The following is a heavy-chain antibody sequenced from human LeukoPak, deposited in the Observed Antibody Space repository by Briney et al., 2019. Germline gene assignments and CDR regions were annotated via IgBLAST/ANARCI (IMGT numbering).Heavy chain of an antibody. CDR1: GYTFPSYG. V-gene: IGHV1-18*01. J-gene: IGHJ4*02. CDR2: ISGYNGNT. CDR3: ARDSYVGATHYFDY. Sequence: GASVKVSCKASGYTFPSYGISWVRQAPGQGLEWMGWISGYNGNTKYAQNLQGRVTMTTDTSTSTTYMELRSLRSDDTAVYYCARDSYVGATHYFDYWGQGTLVTVSS. D-gene: IGHD1-26*01.